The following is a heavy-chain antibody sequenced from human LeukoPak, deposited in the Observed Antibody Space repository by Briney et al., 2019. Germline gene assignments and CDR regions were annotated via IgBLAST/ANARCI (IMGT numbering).Heavy chain of an antibody. CDR2: IIPIFGTA. CDR1: GGTFSSYA. D-gene: IGHD2-15*01. Sequence: ASVKVSCKASGGTFSSYAISWVRQAPGQGLEWMGGIIPIFGTANYAQKFQGRVTMTRNTSISTAYMELSSLRSEDTAVYYCATGRPAWGQGTLVTVSS. CDR3: ATGRPA. V-gene: IGHV1-69*05. J-gene: IGHJ5*02.